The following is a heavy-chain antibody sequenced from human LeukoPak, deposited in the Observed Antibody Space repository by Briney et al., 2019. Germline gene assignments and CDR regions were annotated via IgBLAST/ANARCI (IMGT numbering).Heavy chain of an antibody. CDR2: ISSSSSYI. J-gene: IGHJ6*04. CDR1: GFTFSSYS. CDR3: ARDLVVTVTPQGRDV. Sequence: MPGGSLRLSCAASGFTFSSYSMNWVRQAPGKGLEWVSSISSSSSYIYYADSVKGRFTISRDNAKNSLYLQMNSLRAEDTAVYYCARDLVVTVTPQGRDVWGKGTTVTVSS. V-gene: IGHV3-21*01. D-gene: IGHD4-23*01.